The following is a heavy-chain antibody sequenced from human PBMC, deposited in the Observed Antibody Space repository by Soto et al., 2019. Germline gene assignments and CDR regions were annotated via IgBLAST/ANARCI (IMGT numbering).Heavy chain of an antibody. CDR1: GFSLSNARMG. D-gene: IGHD4-17*01. J-gene: IGHJ4*02. V-gene: IGHV2-26*01. CDR2: IFSNDEK. CDR3: ARRKTTVTAHFDY. Sequence: QVTLKESGPVLVKPTETLTLTCTVSGFSLSNARMGVSWIRQPPGKALEWLAHIFSNDEKSYSTSLKSRLTSSKDTSKSPVVLTMTNMDPVDTATYYCARRKTTVTAHFDYWGQGTLVTVSS.